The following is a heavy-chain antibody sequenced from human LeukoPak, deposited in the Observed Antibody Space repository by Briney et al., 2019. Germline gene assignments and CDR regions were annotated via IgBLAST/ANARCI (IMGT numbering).Heavy chain of an antibody. CDR3: ARRIAAAGTSWYFDL. CDR2: ISSSSSYI. J-gene: IGHJ2*01. D-gene: IGHD6-13*01. Sequence: GSLRLSCAASGFTFSSYSMNWVRQAPGKGLKWVSSISSSSSYIYYADSVKGRFTISRDNAKNSLYLQMNSLRAEDTAVYYCARRIAAAGTSWYFDLWGRGTLVTVSS. CDR1: GFTFSSYS. V-gene: IGHV3-21*01.